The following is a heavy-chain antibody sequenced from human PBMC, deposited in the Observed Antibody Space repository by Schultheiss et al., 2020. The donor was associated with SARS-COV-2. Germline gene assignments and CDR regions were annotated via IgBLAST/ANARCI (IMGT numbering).Heavy chain of an antibody. CDR3: ARDKGYCSSTRGLRQIYYYYYGMDV. Sequence: GGSLRLSCAASGFTVSSNYMNWVRQVPGKGLEWVSAISSSSSYIYYADSVKGRFTISRDNAKNSLYLQMNSLRAEDTAVYYCARDKGYCSSTRGLRQIYYYYYGMDVWGQGTTVTVSS. CDR1: GFTVSSNY. D-gene: IGHD2-2*01. CDR2: ISSSSSYI. J-gene: IGHJ6*02. V-gene: IGHV3-21*01.